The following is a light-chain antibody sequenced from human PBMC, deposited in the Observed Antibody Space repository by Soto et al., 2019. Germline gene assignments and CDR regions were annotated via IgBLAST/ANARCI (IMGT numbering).Light chain of an antibody. CDR3: FSYAGYYTLL. J-gene: IGLJ2*01. CDR2: DVS. CDR1: DSDVGTYNY. V-gene: IGLV2-11*01. Sequence: QSVLTQPRSVSGSPGQSVTISCTGTDSDVGTYNYVSWYQHHPGKAPKLMIYDVSKRPSGVPDRFSGSKSGNTASLTISGLQAEDEADYYCFSYAGYYTLLFGGGTKVTVL.